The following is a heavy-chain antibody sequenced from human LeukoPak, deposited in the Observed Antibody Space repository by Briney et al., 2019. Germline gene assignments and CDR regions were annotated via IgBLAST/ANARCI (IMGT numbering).Heavy chain of an antibody. CDR3: ARDNSGSNQDDFDY. V-gene: IGHV4-39*07. J-gene: IGHJ4*02. Sequence: SETLSLTCSVSGGSISGSTFYWGWIRQPPGKGLEWIGDISYSGSTYYNPSLKSRVTISVDPSKSQFSLKLTSVTAADTAVYYCARDNSGSNQDDFDYWGQGTLVTVSS. CDR1: GGSISGSTFY. D-gene: IGHD1-26*01. CDR2: ISYSGST.